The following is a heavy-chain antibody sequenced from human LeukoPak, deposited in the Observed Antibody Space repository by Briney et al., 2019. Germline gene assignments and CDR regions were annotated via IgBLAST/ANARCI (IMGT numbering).Heavy chain of an antibody. D-gene: IGHD3-22*01. CDR3: AKRFNYYDSSGYYPFDY. CDR2: ISYDGSNK. J-gene: IGHJ4*02. V-gene: IGHV3-30-3*02. CDR1: GFTFSSYA. Sequence: PGGSLRLSCAASGFTFSSYAMHWVRQAPGKGLEWVAVISYDGSNKYYADSVKGRFTISRDNSKNTLYLQMNSLRAEDTAVYYCAKRFNYYDSSGYYPFDYWGQGTLVTVSS.